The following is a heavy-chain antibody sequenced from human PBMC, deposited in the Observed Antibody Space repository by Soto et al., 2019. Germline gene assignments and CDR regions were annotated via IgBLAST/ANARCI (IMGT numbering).Heavy chain of an antibody. CDR2: ISSSSSTI. CDR1: GFTFNSYS. Sequence: EVQLVESGGGLVHPGGSLRLSCAASGFTFNSYSMNWVRQAPGKGLECVSYISSSSSTIYYADSLKGRFTISRDNAKNSLYLQMNRLRDEETAVYYCARDGYYGSGIFLWCQGTLVTVSS. J-gene: IGHJ4*02. D-gene: IGHD3-10*01. V-gene: IGHV3-48*02. CDR3: ARDGYYGSGIFL.